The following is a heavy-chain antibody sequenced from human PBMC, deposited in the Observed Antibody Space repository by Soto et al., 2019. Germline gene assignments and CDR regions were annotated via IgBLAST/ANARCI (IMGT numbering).Heavy chain of an antibody. Sequence: SETLSLTCTVSGGSISSYYWSWIRQPPGKGLEWIGYIYYSGSTNYNPSLKSRVTISVDTSKNQFSLKLSSVTAADTAVYYCARGVDIVVVPAAIPNWFDPWGQGTLVTVSS. V-gene: IGHV4-59*01. J-gene: IGHJ5*02. CDR1: GGSISSYY. CDR2: IYYSGST. D-gene: IGHD2-2*03. CDR3: ARGVDIVVVPAAIPNWFDP.